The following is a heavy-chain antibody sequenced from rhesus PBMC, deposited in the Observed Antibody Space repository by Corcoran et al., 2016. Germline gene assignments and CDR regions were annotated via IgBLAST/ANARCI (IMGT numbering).Heavy chain of an antibody. CDR1: GGSISDSYY. CDR3: ARDPNSNYVGGLDS. Sequence: QVQLQESGPGLVKPSETLSLTCTGSGGSISDSYYWNGIRRVPGKGLEWMGRIYGSGWSTSYNPSLKSRVTISKDTSKNQSSLKLTSVTAADTAVYYCARDPNSNYVGGLDSWGQGVLVTVSS. D-gene: IGHD1-26*01. V-gene: IGHV4-147*01. J-gene: IGHJ6*01. CDR2: IYGSGWST.